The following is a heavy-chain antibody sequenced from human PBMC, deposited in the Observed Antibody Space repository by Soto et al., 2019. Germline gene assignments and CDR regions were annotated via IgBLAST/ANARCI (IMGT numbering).Heavy chain of an antibody. D-gene: IGHD3-16*01. J-gene: IGHJ5*02. CDR3: AADPTFGDEQNRNWFDP. Sequence: GASVKVSCKASGFTFTSSAMQWVRQARGQRLEWIGWIVVGSGNTNYAQKFQERVTITRDMSTSTAYMELSSLRSEDTAVYYCAADPTFGDEQNRNWFDPWGQGTLVTVSS. V-gene: IGHV1-58*02. CDR2: IVVGSGNT. CDR1: GFTFTSSA.